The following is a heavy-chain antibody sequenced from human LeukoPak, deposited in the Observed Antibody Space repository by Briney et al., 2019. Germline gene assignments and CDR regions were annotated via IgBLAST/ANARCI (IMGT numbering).Heavy chain of an antibody. CDR1: GGSFIGYY. D-gene: IGHD2-2*01. CDR2: INHSGSN. V-gene: IGHV4-34*01. CDR3: ARGRESDCSSTSCYDEFDY. J-gene: IGHJ4*02. Sequence: SETLSLTCAGYGGSFIGYYWSSIGQPPSKRGDGIGGINHSGSNNYKSSLKSRVPISVDTSKNQFSLKLRHVTAAETAVYYCARGRESDCSSTSCYDEFDYWGQGPLVTVSS.